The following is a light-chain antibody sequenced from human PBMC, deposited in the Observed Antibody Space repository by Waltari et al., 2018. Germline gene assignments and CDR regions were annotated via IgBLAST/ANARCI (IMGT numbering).Light chain of an antibody. CDR2: RNK. V-gene: IGLV1-47*01. CDR1: RSNIGSNY. CDR3: AAWDDSLSGRV. J-gene: IGLJ3*02. Sequence: QSVLTQPPSASGTPGQRVTISCSGSRSNIGSNYVYWYQQLPGTAPKLLIYRNKRRPSGVPDRFSGSKSGTSASLAISGLRSEDEADDYCAAWDDSLSGRVFGGGTKVTVL.